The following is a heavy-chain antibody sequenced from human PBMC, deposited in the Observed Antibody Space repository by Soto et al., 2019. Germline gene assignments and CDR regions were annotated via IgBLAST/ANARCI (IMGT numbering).Heavy chain of an antibody. Sequence: QPGGSLRLSCAASGFTFSSYAMSWVRQAPGKGLEWVSAISGSGVSTYYADSVKGRFTISRDNSKNTLYLQMNSLRAEDTAVYYCAKTIEAYSSGWYYGMDVWGQGTTLTV. CDR3: AKTIEAYSSGWYYGMDV. V-gene: IGHV3-23*01. CDR1: GFTFSSYA. CDR2: ISGSGVST. J-gene: IGHJ6*02. D-gene: IGHD6-19*01.